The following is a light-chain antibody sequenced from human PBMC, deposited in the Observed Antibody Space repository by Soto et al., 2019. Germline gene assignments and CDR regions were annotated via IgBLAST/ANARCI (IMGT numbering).Light chain of an antibody. Sequence: EIVLTQSPGTLSLSPGERATLSCRASQSVSSSYLAWYQQKPGKAPRLLIYGASSRATGIPDRFSGSGSGTDFTLTISRLEPEDSAVYYCQQYGSSSYTFGQGTKLEIK. J-gene: IGKJ2*01. V-gene: IGKV3-20*01. CDR2: GAS. CDR3: QQYGSSSYT. CDR1: QSVSSSY.